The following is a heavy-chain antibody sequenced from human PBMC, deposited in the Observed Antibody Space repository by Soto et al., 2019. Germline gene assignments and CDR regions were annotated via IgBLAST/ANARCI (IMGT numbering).Heavy chain of an antibody. Sequence: GGSLRLSCAASGFSISSNAMYWVRQAPGKGLEWVSDISERGDTTHYADSVKGRFTISRDTSKNTLYLQLNTLRADDTAVYYCAKDKPGTTSFDYWGQGILVTVSS. CDR1: GFSISSNA. CDR2: ISERGDTT. V-gene: IGHV3-23*01. J-gene: IGHJ4*02. CDR3: AKDKPGTTSFDY. D-gene: IGHD1-1*01.